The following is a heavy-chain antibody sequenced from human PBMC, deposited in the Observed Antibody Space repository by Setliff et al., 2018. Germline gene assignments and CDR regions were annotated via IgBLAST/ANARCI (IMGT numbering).Heavy chain of an antibody. D-gene: IGHD3-10*01. CDR1: GGSIGPHY. J-gene: IGHJ6*03. Sequence: SETLSLTCTVSGGSIGPHYWSWIRQAPGKGLEWIGHIFYSDTAKYNPSLESRAAISVDSSKNQFSLKLRSVTAADTAVYYCARDRSTVIRGVSSFFYYYMDVWGGGTTVTVSS. CDR2: IFYSDTA. CDR3: ARDRSTVIRGVSSFFYYYMDV. V-gene: IGHV4-59*11.